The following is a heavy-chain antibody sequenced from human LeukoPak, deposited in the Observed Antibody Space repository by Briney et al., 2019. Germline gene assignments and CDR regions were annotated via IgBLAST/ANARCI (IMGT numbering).Heavy chain of an antibody. Sequence: GRSLRLSCAASGFTFSSYGMHWVRQAPGKGLEWVAVISYDGSNKYYADSVKGRFTISRDNSKNTLYLQMNSLRAEDTAVYYCATSSGGYGDSGLDYWGQGTLVTVSS. D-gene: IGHD4-17*01. J-gene: IGHJ4*02. V-gene: IGHV3-30*03. CDR1: GFTFSSYG. CDR2: ISYDGSNK. CDR3: ATSSGGYGDSGLDY.